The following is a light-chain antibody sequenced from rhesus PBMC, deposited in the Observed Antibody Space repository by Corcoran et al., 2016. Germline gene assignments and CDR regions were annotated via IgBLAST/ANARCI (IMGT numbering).Light chain of an antibody. CDR2: DVS. CDR3: SSYASSSNYI. J-gene: IGLJ1*01. V-gene: IGLV2S9*01. Sequence: QSALTQPPSVSKSLGQSVTISCTGTSSDIGGYNDVSWYQQHPGTAPRLLIYDVSKRPSGVSDRFSGSKSGNTASLTISGLQAEDEADYYCSSYASSSNYIFGDVTRLTVL. CDR1: SSDIGGYND.